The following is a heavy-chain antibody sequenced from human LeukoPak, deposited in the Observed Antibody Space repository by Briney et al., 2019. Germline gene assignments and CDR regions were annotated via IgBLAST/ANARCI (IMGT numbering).Heavy chain of an antibody. Sequence: GRSLRLSCAASGFTFRSYGMHWVRQAPGKGLEWVALISDDGSNIYYADSVKGRFTISRDSPKNTLSLQISSLRVEDTAVYYCARDNKRFSCDYWGQGTLVTVSS. J-gene: IGHJ4*02. V-gene: IGHV3-30*03. CDR1: GFTFRSYG. CDR3: ARDNKRFSCDY. CDR2: ISDDGSNI. D-gene: IGHD2/OR15-2a*01.